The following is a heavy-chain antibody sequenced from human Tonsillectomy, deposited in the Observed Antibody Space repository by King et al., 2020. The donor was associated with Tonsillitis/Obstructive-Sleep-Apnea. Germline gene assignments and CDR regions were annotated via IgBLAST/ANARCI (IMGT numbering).Heavy chain of an antibody. V-gene: IGHV3-43*01. CDR1: GFTFTDYT. CDR3: AKERGTIYFDS. CDR2: ISWDGSNT. J-gene: IGHJ4*02. D-gene: IGHD1-1*01. Sequence: VQLVESGGVVVQPGGSLRLSCAASGFTFTDYTMHWVRQAPGKGLEWVSLISWDGSNTYYADSVKGRCTISRDNSKNSLYRQMNSLRTEDTALYYCAKERGTIYFDSWGQGTLVTVSS.